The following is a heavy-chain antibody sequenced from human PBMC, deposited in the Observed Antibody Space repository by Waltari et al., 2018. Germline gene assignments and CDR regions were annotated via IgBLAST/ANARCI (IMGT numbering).Heavy chain of an antibody. CDR2: INPNSGGT. D-gene: IGHD6-6*01. CDR1: GYTFTGYY. CDR3: ARDCSSSSEVTWFDP. Sequence: QVQLVQSGAEVKKPGASVKVSCKASGYTFTGYYMHWVRQAPGQGLEWRGWINPNSGGTNYAQKFQGRVTMTRDTSISTAYMELSRLRSDDTAVYYCARDCSSSSEVTWFDPWGQGTLVTVSS. V-gene: IGHV1-2*02. J-gene: IGHJ5*02.